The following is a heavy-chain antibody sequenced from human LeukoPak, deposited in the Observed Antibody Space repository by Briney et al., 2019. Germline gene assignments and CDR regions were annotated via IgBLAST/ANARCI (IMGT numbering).Heavy chain of an antibody. J-gene: IGHJ6*03. CDR2: INPNSGGT. CDR3: ARLLYYYYYYMDV. CDR1: GYTFTGYY. Sequence: ASVKVSCKASGYTFTGYYMHWVRQAPGQGLEWMGWINPNSGGTNYAQKFQGRVTMTRDTSISTAYMELSRLRSDDTAVYYCARLLYYYYYYMDVWGKGTTVTVSS. V-gene: IGHV1-2*02. D-gene: IGHD2/OR15-2a*01.